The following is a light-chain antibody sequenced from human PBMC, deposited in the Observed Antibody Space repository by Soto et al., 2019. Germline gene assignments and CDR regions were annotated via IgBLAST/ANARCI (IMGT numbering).Light chain of an antibody. J-gene: IGKJ5*01. V-gene: IGKV3-15*01. CDR2: GAS. CDR3: PQYNSWTTIT. CDR1: QSISSK. Sequence: EIVMTQSPATLSVSPGERATLSCRASQSISSKLGWYQQRPGQAPRLLIYGASTRATGIPARFSGSGSGTEFTLTISRLQSEDSTDYYCPQYNSWTTITFGQGTRLEIK.